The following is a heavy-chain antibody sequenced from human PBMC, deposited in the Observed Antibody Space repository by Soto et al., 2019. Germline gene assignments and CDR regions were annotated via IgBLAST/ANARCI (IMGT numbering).Heavy chain of an antibody. V-gene: IGHV4-59*01. CDR3: ARELWFRHLGDRWSDP. CDR1: GGSISSYY. Sequence: PSETLSLTCTVSGGSISSYYWSWIRQPPGKGLEWIGYIYYSGSTNYNPSLKSRVTISVDTSKNQFSLKLSSVTAADTAVYYCARELWFRHLGDRWSDPCGQGTQVTVAS. D-gene: IGHD3-10*01. J-gene: IGHJ5*02. CDR2: IYYSGST.